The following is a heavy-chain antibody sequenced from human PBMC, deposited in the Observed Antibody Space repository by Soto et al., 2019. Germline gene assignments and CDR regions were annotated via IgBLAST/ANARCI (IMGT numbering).Heavy chain of an antibody. CDR2: IYYSGST. V-gene: IGHV4-39*07. Sequence: SETLSLTCTVSGGSISSSSYYWGWIRQPPGKGLEWIGSIYYSGSTYYNPSLKSRVTISVDTSKNQFSLKLSPVTAADTAVYYCARSDGRYWGQGTLVTVPQ. CDR1: GGSISSSSYY. J-gene: IGHJ4*02. CDR3: ARSDGRY.